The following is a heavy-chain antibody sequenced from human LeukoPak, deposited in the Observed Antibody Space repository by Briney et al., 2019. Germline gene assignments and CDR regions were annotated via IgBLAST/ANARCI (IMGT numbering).Heavy chain of an antibody. V-gene: IGHV3-23*01. J-gene: IGHJ4*02. D-gene: IGHD4-17*01. Sequence: PGGSLRLSCAASGFPVSGSYMNWVRQAPGKGLEWVSAITSSGGSSYSADSVKGRFTISRDNSKNTLYLQMNSLRAEDTAVYYCAKGHQPFSMTTVTNFDYWGQGTLVTVSS. CDR1: GFPVSGSY. CDR2: ITSSGGSS. CDR3: AKGHQPFSMTTVTNFDY.